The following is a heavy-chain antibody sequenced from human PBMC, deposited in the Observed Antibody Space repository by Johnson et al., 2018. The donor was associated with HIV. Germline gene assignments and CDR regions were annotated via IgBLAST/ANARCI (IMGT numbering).Heavy chain of an antibody. CDR2: ISYDGSNK. D-gene: IGHD2-8*01. CDR3: ASALCTWGAFDI. CDR1: GFTFSSYA. J-gene: IGHJ3*02. Sequence: QVQLVESGGGVVQPGRSLRLSCAASGFTFSSYAMHWVRQAPGKGLEWVAVISYDGSNKYYADSVKGQFTISRDNSKNTLYLQMNSLRAEDTAVYYCASALCTWGAFDIWGQGTMVTVSS. V-gene: IGHV3-30-3*01.